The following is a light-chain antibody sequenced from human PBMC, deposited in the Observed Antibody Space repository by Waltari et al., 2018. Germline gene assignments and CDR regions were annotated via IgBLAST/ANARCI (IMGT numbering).Light chain of an antibody. CDR2: YKSDSDK. J-gene: IGLJ2*01. Sequence: QAVLTQPSSLSASPGASASLTCTLRSGVNVANHRIYWYQQKPGSPPQYLLRYKSDSDKQQGSEVPSRFSGSKDASANAVILLISVLQSEDESDYYCIILRSDLSEFGGGTKLTDL. V-gene: IGLV5-45*03. CDR1: SGVNVANHR. CDR3: IILRSDLSE.